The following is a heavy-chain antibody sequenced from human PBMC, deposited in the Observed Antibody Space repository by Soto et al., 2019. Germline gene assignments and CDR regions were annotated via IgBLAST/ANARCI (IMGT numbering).Heavy chain of an antibody. J-gene: IGHJ3*02. Sequence: QLQLQESGPGLLKPSETLSLTCSVSGGSISSSSYNWDWIRQPPGKGLEWIGTIYYNGDTDYNPSRKSRATISVDASDYQFSLKLSSVTAADTSIYYCARVSGKAFDIWGHGTMVTVSP. CDR2: IYYNGDT. V-gene: IGHV4-39*01. CDR3: ARVSGKAFDI. CDR1: GGSISSSSYN.